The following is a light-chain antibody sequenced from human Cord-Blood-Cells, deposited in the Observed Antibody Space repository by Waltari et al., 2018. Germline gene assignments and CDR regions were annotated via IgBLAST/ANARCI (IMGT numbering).Light chain of an antibody. Sequence: QSVLTQPPSASGSPGQRVTISCSGSSSNIGSNYVSCYQQLPGTAPKLLTYRNNQRPSGVPDRFSGSKSGTSASLAISGLRSEDEADYYCAAWDDSLSGWVFGGGTKLTV. V-gene: IGLV1-47*01. CDR3: AAWDDSLSGWV. CDR2: RNN. CDR1: SSNIGSNY. J-gene: IGLJ3*02.